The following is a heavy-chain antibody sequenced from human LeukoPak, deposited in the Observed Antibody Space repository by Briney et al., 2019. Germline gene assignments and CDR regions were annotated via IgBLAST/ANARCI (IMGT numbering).Heavy chain of an antibody. Sequence: ASVKVSCKVSGYTLTELSMHWVRQAPGKGLEWMGGFDPEDGETIYAQKFQGRVTMTEDTSTDTAYMELSSLRSEDTAVYYCATYVSGSFPFDYWGQGTLVTVSS. D-gene: IGHD1-26*01. CDR2: FDPEDGET. CDR1: GYTLTELS. CDR3: ATYVSGSFPFDY. J-gene: IGHJ4*02. V-gene: IGHV1-24*01.